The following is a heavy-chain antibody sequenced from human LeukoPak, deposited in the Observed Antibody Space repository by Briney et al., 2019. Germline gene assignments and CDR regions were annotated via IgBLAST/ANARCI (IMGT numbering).Heavy chain of an antibody. CDR2: INHSGST. D-gene: IGHD3-10*01. J-gene: IGHJ5*02. Sequence: SETLSLTCAVYGGSFSGYYWSWIRQPPGKGLEWIGEINHSGSTNYNPSLKSRVTISVDTSKNQFSLKLSSVTAADTAVYYCARRGGTYYYGSGSYYYNWFDPWGQGTLVTVSS. V-gene: IGHV4-34*01. CDR1: GGSFSGYY. CDR3: ARRGGTYYYGSGSYYYNWFDP.